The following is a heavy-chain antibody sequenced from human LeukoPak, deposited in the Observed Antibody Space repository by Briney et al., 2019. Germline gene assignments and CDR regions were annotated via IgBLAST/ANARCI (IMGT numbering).Heavy chain of an antibody. Sequence: GGSLRLSCAASEFTFSNYAMYWVRQAPGKGLEWVSFISSSSSYIYHADSVKGRFTISRDISKNTLYLQMGSLRPEDMAVYYCARVDYGSGCDSWGQGTLVTVSS. J-gene: IGHJ4*02. CDR3: ARVDYGSGCDS. V-gene: IGHV3-21*01. CDR2: ISSSSSYI. D-gene: IGHD6-19*01. CDR1: EFTFSNYA.